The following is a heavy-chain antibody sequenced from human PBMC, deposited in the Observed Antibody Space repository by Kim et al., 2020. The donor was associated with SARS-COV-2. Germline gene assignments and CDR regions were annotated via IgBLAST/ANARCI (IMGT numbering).Heavy chain of an antibody. CDR1: GFTFSSYG. J-gene: IGHJ5*02. D-gene: IGHD2-15*01. CDR2: IWYDGSNK. Sequence: GGSLRLSCAASGFTFSSYGMHWVRQAPGKGLEWVAVIWYDGSNKYYADSVKGRFTISRDNSKNTLYLQMNSLRAEDTAVYYCARDHVNGYCSGGSCHEVNWFDPWGQGTLVTVSS. CDR3: ARDHVNGYCSGGSCHEVNWFDP. V-gene: IGHV3-33*01.